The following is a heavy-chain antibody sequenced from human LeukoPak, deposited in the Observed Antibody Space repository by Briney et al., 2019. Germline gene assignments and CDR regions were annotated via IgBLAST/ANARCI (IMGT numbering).Heavy chain of an antibody. Sequence: ASVKVSCKASGYSFTDYYMHWVRQAPGQGLEWMGWINPNNGDTNYAQKFQGRVTMTRDTSINTAYMELSRLRSDDTAVFYCAKVDIDTSMVDFFDYWGQGTLVTVSS. D-gene: IGHD5-18*01. V-gene: IGHV1-2*02. CDR3: AKVDIDTSMVDFFDY. J-gene: IGHJ4*02. CDR1: GYSFTDYY. CDR2: INPNNGDT.